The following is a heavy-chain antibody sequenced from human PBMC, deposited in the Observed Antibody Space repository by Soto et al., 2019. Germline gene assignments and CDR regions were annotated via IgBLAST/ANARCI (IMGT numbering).Heavy chain of an antibody. Sequence: SVKVSCKASGGTFSSYAISWVRQAPGQGLEWMGGIIPIFGTANYAQKFQGRVTITADESTSTAYMELSSLRSEDTAVYYCARMRNTYYDILTGYSTLYYYYGMDVWGQGTTVTVSS. J-gene: IGHJ6*02. CDR1: GGTFSSYA. V-gene: IGHV1-69*13. CDR2: IIPIFGTA. CDR3: ARMRNTYYDILTGYSTLYYYYGMDV. D-gene: IGHD3-9*01.